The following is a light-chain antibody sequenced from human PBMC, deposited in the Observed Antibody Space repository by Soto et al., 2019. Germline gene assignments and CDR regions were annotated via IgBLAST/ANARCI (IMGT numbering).Light chain of an antibody. CDR3: SLYTSSVTEG. V-gene: IGLV2-14*03. CDR1: SSDVGAYNY. J-gene: IGLJ1*01. Sequence: QSALTQPASVSGSPGQSIAISCTGTSSDVGAYNYVSWYQQHPGIAPKVMIYDVSNRPSGVSNRFSGSKSGNTASLTISGLKAEDEADYYCSLYTSSVTEGFGTGTKLTVL. CDR2: DVS.